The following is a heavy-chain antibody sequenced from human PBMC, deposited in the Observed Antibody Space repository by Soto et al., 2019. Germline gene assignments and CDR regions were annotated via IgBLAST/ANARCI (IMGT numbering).Heavy chain of an antibody. D-gene: IGHD4-17*01. J-gene: IGHJ6*02. CDR3: ARAGVMTTVTIAYYYGMDV. Sequence: GGSLRLSCAASGFTLDDYAMHWVRQAPGKGLEWVSGISWNSGSIYYADSVKGRFTISRDNAKNSLYLQMNSLRAEDTAVYYCARAGVMTTVTIAYYYGMDVWGQGTTVTVSS. CDR1: GFTLDDYA. CDR2: ISWNSGSI. V-gene: IGHV3-9*01.